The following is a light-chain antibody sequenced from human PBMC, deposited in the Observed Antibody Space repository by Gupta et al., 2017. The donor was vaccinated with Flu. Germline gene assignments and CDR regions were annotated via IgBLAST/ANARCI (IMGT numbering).Light chain of an antibody. J-gene: IGLJ2*01. CDR2: GNS. CDR1: SSNIGAGYD. Sequence: LTQPPSVSGAPGQRVTISCTGSSSNIGAGYDVHWYQQLPGTAPKLLIYGNSNRPSGVPDRFSGSKSGTSAPLAITGLQAEDEADYYCQSYDSSLSGSVFGGGTKLTVL. V-gene: IGLV1-40*01. CDR3: QSYDSSLSGSV.